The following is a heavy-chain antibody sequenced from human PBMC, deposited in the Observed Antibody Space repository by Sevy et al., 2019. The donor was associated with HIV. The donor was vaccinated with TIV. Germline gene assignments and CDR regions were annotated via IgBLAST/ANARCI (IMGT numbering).Heavy chain of an antibody. CDR1: GFTXSSYS. CDR3: ARXXVXXPXXXY. CDR2: ISSSSSYI. V-gene: IGHV3-21*01. J-gene: IGHJ4*01. Sequence: GGSLRLSCAASGFTXSSYSMNWVRQAPGKGLEWVSSISSSSSYIYYADSVKGRFTISRDNAKNSLYLQMNSLRAEDTAVYYCARXXVXXPXXXYWGXXTLVTVSS.